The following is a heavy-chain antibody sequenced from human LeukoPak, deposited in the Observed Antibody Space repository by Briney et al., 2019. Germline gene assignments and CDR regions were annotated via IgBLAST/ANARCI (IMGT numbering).Heavy chain of an antibody. D-gene: IGHD3-22*01. CDR3: ARDLRGSSGFYYGD. CDR1: GGSLSSGTYY. J-gene: IGHJ4*02. Sequence: SETLSLTCTVSGGSLSSGTYYWGWLRQPAGRGLEWIGRIHISGSTNYNPSLKSRVTVSVDTSKNQFSLKISSLTAADTAVYYCARDLRGSSGFYYGDWGQGTLVTVSS. V-gene: IGHV4-61*02. CDR2: IHISGST.